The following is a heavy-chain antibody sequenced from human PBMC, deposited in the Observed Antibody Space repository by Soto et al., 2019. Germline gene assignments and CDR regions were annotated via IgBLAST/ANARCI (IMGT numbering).Heavy chain of an antibody. CDR1: GYTFTKYY. CDR2: IDPRGGST. D-gene: IGHD2-21*02. Sequence: QVQLVQSGAEVKRPGAAVKVSCKASGYTFTKYYMHWVRQAPGQGLEWMGRIDPRGGSTTYAQRFQDRVTMTTDTSTTTAYMELSSLRADDTAVYWCSRGFLLPSDSYFYYYGMDVWGQGTTVTVSS. J-gene: IGHJ6*02. CDR3: SRGFLLPSDSYFYYYGMDV. V-gene: IGHV1-46*01.